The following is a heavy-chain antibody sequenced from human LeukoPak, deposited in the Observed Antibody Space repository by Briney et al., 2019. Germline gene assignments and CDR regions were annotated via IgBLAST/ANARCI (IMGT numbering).Heavy chain of an antibody. CDR3: ARDPKGSGSGRGYFDY. Sequence: PGGSLRLSCAASGFTFSSYAMHWVRQAPGKGLEWVAVISYDGSNKYYADSVKGRFTISRDNSKNTLYLQMNSLRAEDTAVYYCARDPKGSGSGRGYFDYWGQGTLVTVSS. J-gene: IGHJ4*02. CDR1: GFTFSSYA. V-gene: IGHV3-30*04. D-gene: IGHD3-10*01. CDR2: ISYDGSNK.